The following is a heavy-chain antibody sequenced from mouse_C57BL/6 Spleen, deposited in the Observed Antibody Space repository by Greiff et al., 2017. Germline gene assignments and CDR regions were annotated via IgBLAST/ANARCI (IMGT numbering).Heavy chain of an antibody. D-gene: IGHD1-1*01. Sequence: VQLQQSGAELVKPGASVKLSCTASGFNIKDYYMHWVKQRTEQGLEWIGRIDPEDGETKYAPKFPGKDTITADTSSNTAYLQLSSLTSEDTAVYYCAPHYYGSRDYAMDYWGQGTSVTVSS. V-gene: IGHV14-2*01. CDR3: APHYYGSRDYAMDY. J-gene: IGHJ4*01. CDR2: IDPEDGET. CDR1: GFNIKDYY.